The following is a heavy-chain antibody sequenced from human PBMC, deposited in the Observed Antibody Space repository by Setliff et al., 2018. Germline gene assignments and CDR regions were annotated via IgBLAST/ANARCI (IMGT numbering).Heavy chain of an antibody. CDR1: GFTFFSYT. D-gene: IGHD6-6*01. CDR2: ITDDGGTT. J-gene: IGHJ4*02. V-gene: IGHV3-23*01. Sequence: PGGSLSLSCAASGFTFFSYTMNWVRQAPGKGLEWVSAITDDGGTTHYAGSVKGRFTIARDNSNSTLYLQMNSLRVEDTALYYCAKSSGSSSSTNLEYLGPGTLVTVSA. CDR3: AKSSGSSSSTNLEY.